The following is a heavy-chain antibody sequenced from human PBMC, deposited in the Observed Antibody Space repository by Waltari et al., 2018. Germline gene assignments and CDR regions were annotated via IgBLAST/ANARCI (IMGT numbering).Heavy chain of an antibody. Sequence: EVQLLESGGGLVQPGGSLSLSCAAPGFTFSSYPMSWVRQAQGKGLEGVSAISGSGGSTYYADSVKGRFTISRDNSKNTLYLQMNSLRAEDTAVYYCAKDSSDYWGQGTLVTVSS. CDR2: ISGSGGST. CDR1: GFTFSSYP. CDR3: AKDSSDY. V-gene: IGHV3-23*01. J-gene: IGHJ4*02.